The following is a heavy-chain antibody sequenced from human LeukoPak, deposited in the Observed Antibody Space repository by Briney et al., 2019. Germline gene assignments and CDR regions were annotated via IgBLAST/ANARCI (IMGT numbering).Heavy chain of an antibody. CDR1: GFTFSSYG. CDR2: ISYDGSNK. D-gene: IGHD3-3*01. Sequence: PGRSLRLSCVASGFTFSSYGMHWVRQAPGKGLEWVAVISYDGSNKYYADSVKGRFTISRDNSKNTLYLQMNSLRAEDTAVYYCAKLPNRDFDFDYWGQGTLVTVSS. J-gene: IGHJ4*02. CDR3: AKLPNRDFDFDY. V-gene: IGHV3-30*18.